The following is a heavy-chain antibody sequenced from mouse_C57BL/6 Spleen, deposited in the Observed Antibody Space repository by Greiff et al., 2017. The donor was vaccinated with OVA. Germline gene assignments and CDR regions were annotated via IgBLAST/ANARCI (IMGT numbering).Heavy chain of an antibody. CDR1: GYTFTSYW. D-gene: IGHD2-2*01. Sequence: VQLQQPGAELVKPGASVKLSCKASGYTFTSYWMHGVKQRPAQGLEWIGMIHPNSGSTNYNEKFKSKATLTVDKSSSTAYMQLSSLTSEDYTVSYCARDAVTTWYFDYGGQGTTLTVSS. CDR3: ARDAVTTWYFDY. CDR2: IHPNSGST. V-gene: IGHV1-64*01. J-gene: IGHJ2*01.